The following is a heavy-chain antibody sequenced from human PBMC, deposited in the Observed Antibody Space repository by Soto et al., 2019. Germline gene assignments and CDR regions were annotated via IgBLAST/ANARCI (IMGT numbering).Heavy chain of an antibody. J-gene: IGHJ3*02. CDR2: IIPIYGTA. V-gene: IGHV1-69*05. D-gene: IGHD6-13*01. CDR1: GGTFSSYA. Sequence: SVKVSCKASGGTFSSYAISWVRQAPGQGLEWMGGIIPIYGTANYAQKFQGRVTITTDESTSTAYMELRSLRSDDTAVYYCAAGYSSSWVRDAFDIWGQGTRVNVSS. CDR3: AAGYSSSWVRDAFDI.